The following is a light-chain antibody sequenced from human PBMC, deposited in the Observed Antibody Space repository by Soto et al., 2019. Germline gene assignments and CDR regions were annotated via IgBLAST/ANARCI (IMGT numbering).Light chain of an antibody. CDR3: SSYTSSSTLYG. V-gene: IGLV2-14*01. Sequence: QSALTQPASVSGSPGQSITISCTGTSSDVGGYNYVSWYQQHPGKAPKLMIYDVSNRPSGVSNRFSGSKSGNTASLTISGLQAEDEADYYCSSYTSSSTLYGFGTGTKGTGL. CDR2: DVS. J-gene: IGLJ1*01. CDR1: SSDVGGYNY.